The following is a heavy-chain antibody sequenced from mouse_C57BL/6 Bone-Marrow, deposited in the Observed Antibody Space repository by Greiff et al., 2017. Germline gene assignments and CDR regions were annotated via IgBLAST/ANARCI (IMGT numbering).Heavy chain of an antibody. J-gene: IGHJ2*01. CDR2: IDPEDGET. D-gene: IGHD2-10*01. Sequence: VQLQQSGAELVKPGASVKLSCTASGFNIKDYYMPWVNQRTEQSLEWIGRIDPEDGETKYAPKFQGKSTITADTASNTAYLQLSRLTSEDTAVYYCAREAYSCYFDYWGQGTTLTVSS. V-gene: IGHV14-2*01. CDR3: AREAYSCYFDY. CDR1: GFNIKDYY.